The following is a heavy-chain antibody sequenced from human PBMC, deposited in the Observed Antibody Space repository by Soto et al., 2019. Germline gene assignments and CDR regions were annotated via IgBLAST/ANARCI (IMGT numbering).Heavy chain of an antibody. CDR3: AREPRYCRGGSCSITGDAFDI. J-gene: IGHJ3*02. Sequence: EVQLVESGGGLVQPGGSLRLSCTASGFIVSDTYMNWVRQAPGKGLEWVSVISNRGDTHYADSVRGRFSLSRAIADNTLHLQMNNLGVEDTAVYYCAREPRYCRGGSCSITGDAFDIWGQGTMVTVSS. CDR2: ISNRGDT. CDR1: GFIVSDTY. V-gene: IGHV3-66*01. D-gene: IGHD2-15*01.